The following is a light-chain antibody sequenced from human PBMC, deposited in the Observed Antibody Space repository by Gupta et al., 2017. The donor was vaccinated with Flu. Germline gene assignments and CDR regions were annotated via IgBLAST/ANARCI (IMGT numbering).Light chain of an antibody. V-gene: IGKV1-5*03. CDR1: QNVNSW. Sequence: DIQMTQSPSTLAASVGDSVTMTCRASQNVNSWLAWYQQRPGKAPTLLIYKASTLHTGVSSRFSGSGWGTEFTLTISSLQPDDIATYFCQQYNGYPKTFGQGTKVELK. CDR2: KAS. J-gene: IGKJ1*01. CDR3: QQYNGYPKT.